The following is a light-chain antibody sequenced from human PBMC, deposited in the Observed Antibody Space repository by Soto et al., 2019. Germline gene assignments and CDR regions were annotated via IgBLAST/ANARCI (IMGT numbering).Light chain of an antibody. CDR2: EVN. Sequence: QSPLTQPASVSGSPGHSITISCTGSSSDVGAYNYVSWYQQYPGNAPKLIIYEVNYRPSEVPHRFSGSKSGNTATLTISGLQAEDEAEYYCSSYTSTYTYVFGPGTKVTVL. V-gene: IGLV2-14*01. CDR3: SSYTSTYTYV. J-gene: IGLJ1*01. CDR1: SSDVGAYNY.